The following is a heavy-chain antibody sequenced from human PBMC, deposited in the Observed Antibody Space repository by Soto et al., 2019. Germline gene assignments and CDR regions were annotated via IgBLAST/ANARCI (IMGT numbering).Heavy chain of an antibody. CDR2: INPNSGGT. D-gene: IGHD1-1*01. CDR3: AREPATAKPEGVDF. J-gene: IGHJ4*02. V-gene: IGHV1-2*02. CDR1: GYTFSDYY. Sequence: ASXXVSXXXXGYTFSDYYIHWVRQAPGQGLEWMGWINPNSGGTKYAPKFQGGVTMTRDTSITTAYMELSRLRSGDTAVYYCAREPATAKPEGVDFWGQGTLVTVSS.